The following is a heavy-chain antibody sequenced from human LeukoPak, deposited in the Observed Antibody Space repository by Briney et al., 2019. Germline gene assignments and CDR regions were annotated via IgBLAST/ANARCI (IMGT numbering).Heavy chain of an antibody. Sequence: ASVKVSSKASGYTFTGYYLHWVGQAPGQGLEWMGWINPNSGATNYAQKFQGRVTMTRDTSISTAYMELSSLRFDDTAVYYCARGIAVAGIDYWGQGTLVTVSS. CDR2: INPNSGAT. CDR3: ARGIAVAGIDY. V-gene: IGHV1-2*02. J-gene: IGHJ4*02. D-gene: IGHD6-19*01. CDR1: GYTFTGYY.